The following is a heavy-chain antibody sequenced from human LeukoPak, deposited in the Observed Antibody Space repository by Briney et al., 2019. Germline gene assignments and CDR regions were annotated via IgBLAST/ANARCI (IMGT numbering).Heavy chain of an antibody. V-gene: IGHV4-59*12. CDR3: ASMPIFGVYYGMDV. J-gene: IGHJ6*02. D-gene: IGHD3-3*01. CDR1: GGSISSYY. CDR2: IYYSGST. Sequence: PSETLSLTCTVSGGSISSYYWSWIRQPPGKGLEWIGYIYYSGSTNYNPSLKSRVTISVDTSKNQFSLKLSSVTAADTAVYYCASMPIFGVYYGMDVWGQGTTVTVSS.